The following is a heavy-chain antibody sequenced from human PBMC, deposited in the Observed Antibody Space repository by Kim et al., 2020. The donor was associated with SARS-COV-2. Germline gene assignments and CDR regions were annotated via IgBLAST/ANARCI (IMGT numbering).Heavy chain of an antibody. Sequence: GESLKISCKGSGYSFTSYWISWVRQMPGKGLEWMGRIDPSGSYTNYSPSFQGHVTISADKSISTAYLQWSSLKASDTAMYYCARQRILTGYSTYYYYYGMDVWGQGTTVTVSS. V-gene: IGHV5-10-1*01. CDR3: ARQRILTGYSTYYYYYGMDV. J-gene: IGHJ6*02. D-gene: IGHD3-9*01. CDR2: IDPSGSYT. CDR1: GYSFTSYW.